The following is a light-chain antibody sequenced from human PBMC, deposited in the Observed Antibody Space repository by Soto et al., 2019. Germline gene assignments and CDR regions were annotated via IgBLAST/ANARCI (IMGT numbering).Light chain of an antibody. CDR1: QSLVYSDGNTY. CDR3: MQGTHRPRT. Sequence: DVVMTQSPLSLPVTLGQPASISCRSSQSLVYSDGNTYLNWFLQRPGQSPRRLIYKVSSRDSGGPDRFSGSWSGTVFTLKISRVEAEDVAVYFCMQGTHRPRTFGQGAKVEIK. CDR2: KVS. V-gene: IGKV2-30*01. J-gene: IGKJ1*01.